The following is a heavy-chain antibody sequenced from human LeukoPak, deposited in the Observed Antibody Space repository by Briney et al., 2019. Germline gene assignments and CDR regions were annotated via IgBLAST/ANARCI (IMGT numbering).Heavy chain of an antibody. V-gene: IGHV1-8*01. CDR3: ATECGAEGAFDI. J-gene: IGHJ3*02. CDR1: GYTFTSYD. D-gene: IGHD3-10*01. CDR2: MNPNSGNT. Sequence: GASVKVSCKASGYTFTSYDINWVRQATGQGLEWMGWMNPNSGNTGYAQKFQGRVTMTRNISISTAYMELSSLRSEDTAVYYCATECGAEGAFDIWGQGTMVTVSS.